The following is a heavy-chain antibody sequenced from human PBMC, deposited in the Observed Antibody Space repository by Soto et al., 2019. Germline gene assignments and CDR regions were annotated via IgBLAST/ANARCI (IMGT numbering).Heavy chain of an antibody. D-gene: IGHD3-10*01. J-gene: IGHJ6*03. CDR2: IYYSGST. CDR1: GGSISSYY. V-gene: IGHV4-59*08. Sequence: SETLSLTCTVSGGSISSYYWSWIRQPPGKGLEWIGYIYYSGSTNYNPSLKSRVTISVDTSKNQFSLKLSSVTAADTAVYYCARHIRFGSFLYYYYYMDVWGKGTTVTVSS. CDR3: ARHIRFGSFLYYYYYMDV.